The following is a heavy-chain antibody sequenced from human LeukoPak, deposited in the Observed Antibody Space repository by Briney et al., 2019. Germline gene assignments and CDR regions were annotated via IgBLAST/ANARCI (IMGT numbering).Heavy chain of an antibody. Sequence: SETLSLTCTVSGGSISSSSYYWGWLRQPPGKGLEWIGSIYYSGSTYYNPSLKSRVTISVDKSKNQFSLKLSSVTAADTAVYYCASQTRGVRGVIVDYWGQGALVTVSS. J-gene: IGHJ4*02. CDR3: ASQTRGVRGVIVDY. CDR1: GGSISSSSYY. D-gene: IGHD3-10*01. V-gene: IGHV4-39*07. CDR2: IYYSGST.